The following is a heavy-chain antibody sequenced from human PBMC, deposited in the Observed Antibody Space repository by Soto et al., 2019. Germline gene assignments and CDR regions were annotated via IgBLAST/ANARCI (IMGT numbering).Heavy chain of an antibody. CDR3: ARAVYCSGGTCHWWFDP. J-gene: IGHJ5*02. D-gene: IGHD2-15*01. Sequence: ASVKVSCKASGYTFTSYGISWVRQAPGQGLEWMGWISAYNGNTNYAQKLQGRVTMTTDTSTSTAYMELRSLRSDDTAVYYCARAVYCSGGTCHWWFDPWGQGTLVTVSS. CDR1: GYTFTSYG. CDR2: ISAYNGNT. V-gene: IGHV1-18*01.